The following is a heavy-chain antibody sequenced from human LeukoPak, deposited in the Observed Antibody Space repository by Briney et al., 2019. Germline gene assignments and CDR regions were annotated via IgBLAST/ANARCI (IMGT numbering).Heavy chain of an antibody. Sequence: ASVKVSCKASGYTFTAYRVYWMRQAPGQGLEWMGWVSPSSGATKYAQKFQGRVTMTRDTSTSTAYVELRRLRSDDAAVYYCAREIPSVSPIPTTALDYWGQGTLVTVSS. CDR2: VSPSSGAT. V-gene: IGHV1-2*02. CDR1: GYTFTAYR. CDR3: AREIPSVSPIPTTALDY. D-gene: IGHD2-2*02. J-gene: IGHJ4*02.